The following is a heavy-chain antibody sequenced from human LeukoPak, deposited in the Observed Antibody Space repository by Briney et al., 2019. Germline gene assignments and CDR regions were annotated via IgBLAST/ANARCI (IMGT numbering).Heavy chain of an antibody. CDR1: GFTFSSYA. V-gene: IGHV3-30-3*01. J-gene: IGHJ4*02. CDR2: ISYDGSNK. Sequence: GGSLRLSCAASGFTFSSYAMHWVRQAPGKGLEWVAVISYDGSNKYYADSVKGRFTISRDNAKNSLYLQMNSLRAEDTAVYYCARDLGIAAAGRGGNYWGQGTLVTVSS. CDR3: ARDLGIAAAGRGGNY. D-gene: IGHD6-13*01.